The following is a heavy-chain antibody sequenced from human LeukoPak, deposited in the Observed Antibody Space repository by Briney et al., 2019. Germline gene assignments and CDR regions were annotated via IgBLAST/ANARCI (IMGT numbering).Heavy chain of an antibody. CDR2: IIPIFGTA. J-gene: IGHJ4*02. CDR1: VGTFISYA. Sequence: ASVKVSCKASVGTFISYAMSWVRQAPRQGLEWMGGIIPIFGTANYAQKFQGRVTITADESTSTAYMELSSLRSEDTAVYYCARAPHSGLGELSSFSFNYWGQGTLVTVSS. D-gene: IGHD3-16*02. CDR3: ARAPHSGLGELSSFSFNY. V-gene: IGHV1-69*13.